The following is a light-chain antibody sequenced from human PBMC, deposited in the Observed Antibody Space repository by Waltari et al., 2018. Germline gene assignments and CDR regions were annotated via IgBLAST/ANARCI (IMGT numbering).Light chain of an antibody. J-gene: IGLJ3*02. Sequence: HSALTQPASVSGSPGQSITISCSGTSRDIGGYNYVSWYQQHPGKAPKLLIYDVTNRPSGVSKRFSGSKSGNTASLTISGLQAEDEAVYFCISYTSGTTDWVFGGGTKLTVL. CDR1: SRDIGGYNY. CDR2: DVT. CDR3: ISYTSGTTDWV. V-gene: IGLV2-14*03.